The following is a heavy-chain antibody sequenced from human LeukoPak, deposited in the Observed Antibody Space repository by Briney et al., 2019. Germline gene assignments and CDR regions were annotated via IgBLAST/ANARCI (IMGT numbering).Heavy chain of an antibody. Sequence: ASVKVSCKASGGTFSTFTINWVRQSPGQGLEWVGGIIPVSATANYARKFQGRVTITRNTSISTAYMELSSLRSEDTAVYYCARGHQIYYDFWSGYYTDYWGQGTLVTVSS. CDR2: IIPVSATA. CDR3: ARGHQIYYDFWSGYYTDY. D-gene: IGHD3-3*01. J-gene: IGHJ4*02. V-gene: IGHV1-69*05. CDR1: GGTFSTFT.